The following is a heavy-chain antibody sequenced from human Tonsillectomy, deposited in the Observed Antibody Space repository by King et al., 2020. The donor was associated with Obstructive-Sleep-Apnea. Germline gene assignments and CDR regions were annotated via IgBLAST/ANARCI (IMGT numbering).Heavy chain of an antibody. J-gene: IGHJ5*02. CDR1: GFTFSNYW. D-gene: IGHD6-19*01. CDR2: IKQDGSEK. V-gene: IGHV3-7*03. Sequence: VQLVESGGDLVQPGGSLRLSCAASGFTFSNYWMSWVRQAPGKGLEWVANIKQDGSEKYNVDSVKGRFTISRDNAKNSLYMQMNSLRVEDTAGYYCAREGPQGIVVAGEENWFDPWGQGILVTVSS. CDR3: AREGPQGIVVAGEENWFDP.